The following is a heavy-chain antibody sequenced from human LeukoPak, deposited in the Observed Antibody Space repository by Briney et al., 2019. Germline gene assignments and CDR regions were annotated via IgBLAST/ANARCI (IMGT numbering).Heavy chain of an antibody. CDR1: GFTFDDYA. D-gene: IGHD6-13*01. CDR2: ISWDGGST. V-gene: IGHV3-43D*04. Sequence: GGSLSLSCAASGFTFDDYAMHWVRQAPGKGLEWVSLISWDGGSTYSADSVKGRFTISRDNSKNSLYLQMNSLRAEDTALYYCAKGTQQLVSLISGDYYMDVWGKGTTVTVSS. CDR3: AKGTQQLVSLISGDYYMDV. J-gene: IGHJ6*03.